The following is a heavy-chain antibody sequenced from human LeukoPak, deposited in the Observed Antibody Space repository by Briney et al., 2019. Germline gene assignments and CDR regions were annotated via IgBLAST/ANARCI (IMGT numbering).Heavy chain of an antibody. J-gene: IGHJ4*02. V-gene: IGHV3-33*08. CDR1: GFTLSSYA. D-gene: IGHD6-6*01. CDR2: IWYDGSNK. Sequence: GGSLRLSCSASGFTLSSYAMHWVRQAPGKGLEWVAVIWYDGSNKYCADSVKGRFTISRDNSKNTLYLEMSSLRAEDTAVYYCARVGSSSSLGFDYWGQGTLVTVSS. CDR3: ARVGSSSSLGFDY.